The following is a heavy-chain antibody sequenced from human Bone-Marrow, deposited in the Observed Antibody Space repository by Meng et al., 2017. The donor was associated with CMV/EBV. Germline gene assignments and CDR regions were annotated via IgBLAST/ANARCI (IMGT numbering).Heavy chain of an antibody. V-gene: IGHV1-69*12. D-gene: IGHD3-10*01. J-gene: IGHJ5*02. CDR2: IIPIFGTA. CDR1: GGTFSSYA. Sequence: QVQVVQSGAEVEKPGSSVKVYCNASGGTFSSYAISWGRQAPGQGLEWMGGIIPIFGTANYAQKFQGRVTITADESTSTAYMELSSLRSEDTAVYYCAMSRAMVRGVIPGWFDPWGQGTLVTVSS. CDR3: AMSRAMVRGVIPGWFDP.